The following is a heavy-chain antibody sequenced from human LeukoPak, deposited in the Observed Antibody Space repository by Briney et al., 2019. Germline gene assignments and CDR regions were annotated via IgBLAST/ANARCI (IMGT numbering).Heavy chain of an antibody. CDR2: IYSGGST. J-gene: IGHJ4*02. D-gene: IGHD6-19*01. CDR3: AIATVAGIFY. Sequence: GGSLRLSCAVSGFTVSSNYMSWVRQAPGKGLEWVSVIYSGGSTYYADSVKGRFTISRDNSKNTLYLQMNSLRAEDTAVYYCAIATVAGIFYWGQGTLVTVSS. V-gene: IGHV3-53*01. CDR1: GFTVSSNY.